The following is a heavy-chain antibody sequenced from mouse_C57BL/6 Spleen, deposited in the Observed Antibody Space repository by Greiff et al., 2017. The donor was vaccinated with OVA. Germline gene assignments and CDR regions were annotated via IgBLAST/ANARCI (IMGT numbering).Heavy chain of an antibody. D-gene: IGHD1-1*01. CDR3: AREDAVVATDYFDY. CDR2: ISYDGSN. J-gene: IGHJ2*01. V-gene: IGHV3-6*01. Sequence: ESGPGLVKPSQSLSLTCSVTGYSITSGYYWNWIRQFPGNKLEWMGYISYDGSNNYNPSLKNRISITRDTSKNQFFLKLNSVTTEDTATYYCAREDAVVATDYFDYWGQGTTLTVSS. CDR1: GYSITSGYY.